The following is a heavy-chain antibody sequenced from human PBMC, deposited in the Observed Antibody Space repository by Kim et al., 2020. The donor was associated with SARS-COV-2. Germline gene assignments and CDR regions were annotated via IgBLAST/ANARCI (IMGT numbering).Heavy chain of an antibody. CDR3: ARGPYSSTWYGPRNWFDP. J-gene: IGHJ5*02. V-gene: IGHV4-34*01. D-gene: IGHD6-13*01. Sequence: LKSRVTISVDTTKNQFSLKLSSVTAADTAVYYCARGPYSSTWYGPRNWFDPWGQGTLVTVSS.